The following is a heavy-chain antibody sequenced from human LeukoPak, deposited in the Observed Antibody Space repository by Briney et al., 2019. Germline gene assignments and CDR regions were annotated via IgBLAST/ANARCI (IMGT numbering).Heavy chain of an antibody. J-gene: IGHJ4*02. Sequence: SETLSLTCAVYGGSFSGYYWSWIRQPPGKGLEWIGEINHSGSTNYNPSLKSRVTISVDTSKNQFSLKLSSVTAADTAVYYCARGGYSGYDFLRYWGQGTLVTVSS. CDR3: ARGGYSGYDFLRY. CDR2: INHSGST. D-gene: IGHD5-12*01. CDR1: GGSFSGYY. V-gene: IGHV4-34*01.